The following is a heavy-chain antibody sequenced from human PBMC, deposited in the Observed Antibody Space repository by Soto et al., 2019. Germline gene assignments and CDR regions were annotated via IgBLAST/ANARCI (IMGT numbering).Heavy chain of an antibody. Sequence: ASVKVSCKASGYTFTSYGISWVRQAPGQGLERMGWISAYNSNTNYTQKNQGRVNMTTDTSTSTAYKELRSLRYDDTEVYYSKRLVYYDSSGYDYYYYGMDVWGQGTTVTVSS. CDR1: GYTFTSYG. J-gene: IGHJ6*02. V-gene: IGHV1-18*01. CDR3: KRLVYYDSSGYDYYYYGMDV. D-gene: IGHD3-22*01. CDR2: ISAYNSNT.